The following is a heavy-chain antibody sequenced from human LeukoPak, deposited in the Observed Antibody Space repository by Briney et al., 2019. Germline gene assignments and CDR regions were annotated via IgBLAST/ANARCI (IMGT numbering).Heavy chain of an antibody. CDR1: GGTFSSYA. V-gene: IGHV1-69*06. Sequence: ASVKVSCKASGGTFSSYAISWVRQAPGQGLEWMGGIIPIFGTANYAQKFQGGVTITADKSTSTAYMELSSLRSEGTAVYYWAGRRSRVGELLYFYYLGQGTLVTVSS. J-gene: IGHJ4*02. CDR3: AGRRSRVGELLYFYY. CDR2: IIPIFGTA. D-gene: IGHD3-10*01.